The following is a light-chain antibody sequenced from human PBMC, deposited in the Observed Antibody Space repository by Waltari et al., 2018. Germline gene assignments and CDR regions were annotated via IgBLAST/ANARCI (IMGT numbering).Light chain of an antibody. J-gene: IGLJ3*02. CDR2: TSY. V-gene: IGLV1-44*01. Sequence: QSVLTQPPSASGTPGQRVTISCSGSRSNIGSDTVTWYQKLPGTAPKLLIHTSYQRPSGVRYRFSGSKSGTSAALTISGLQSEDEADYYCATWDDSLNAWVFGGGTKLTVL. CDR3: ATWDDSLNAWV. CDR1: RSNIGSDT.